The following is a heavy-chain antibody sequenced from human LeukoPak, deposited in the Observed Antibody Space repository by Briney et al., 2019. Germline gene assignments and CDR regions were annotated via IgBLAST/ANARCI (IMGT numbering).Heavy chain of an antibody. D-gene: IGHD2-2*01. CDR2: ISASNGNT. V-gene: IGHV1-18*04. J-gene: IGHJ6*04. Sequence: ASVKVSCKASVYTFISYGIRWVRQPPGQGLEGMGWISASNGNTNYAQKLQGRITITTATSTSTAYMELRSLRSDYTAVYYCAREMCGSTSCYSRPLSCGMDVWGKGTPVTVSS. CDR1: VYTFISYG. CDR3: AREMCGSTSCYSRPLSCGMDV.